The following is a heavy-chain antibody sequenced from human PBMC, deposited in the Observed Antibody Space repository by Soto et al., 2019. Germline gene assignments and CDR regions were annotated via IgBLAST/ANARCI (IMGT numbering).Heavy chain of an antibody. CDR1: GYTFTSYG. J-gene: IGHJ1*01. CDR2: ISAYNGNT. CDR3: ARASHIVVVTASPLQH. V-gene: IGHV1-18*01. Sequence: GASVKVSCKASGYTFTSYGISWVRQAPGQGLEWMGWISAYNGNTNYAQKLQGRVTMTTDTSTSTAYMELRSLRSDDTAVYYCARASHIVVVTASPLQHWGQGTLVTVSS. D-gene: IGHD2-21*02.